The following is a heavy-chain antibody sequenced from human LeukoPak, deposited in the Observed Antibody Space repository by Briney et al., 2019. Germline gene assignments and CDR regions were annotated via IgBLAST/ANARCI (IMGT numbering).Heavy chain of an antibody. Sequence: PSQTLSLTRAVSGGPISCGLYSWSWIRQPPGKGLEWIGYIYNSGRTYYTPYLKSRVTIYVDRSKNQSALKLSSVTTADTAVYYCARVRNQSKNRNQNWFDPWGQGTLVTVSS. J-gene: IGHJ5*02. V-gene: IGHV4-30-2*01. CDR2: IYNSGRT. D-gene: IGHD1-14*01. CDR1: GGPISCGLYS. CDR3: ARVRNQSKNRNQNWFDP.